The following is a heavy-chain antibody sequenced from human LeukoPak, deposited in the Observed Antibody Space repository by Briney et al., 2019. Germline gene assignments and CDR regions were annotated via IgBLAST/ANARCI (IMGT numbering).Heavy chain of an antibody. Sequence: PGGSLRLSCAASGFTFSSYAMSWVRQAPGKGLEWVANIKQDGSDKYYVDSVKGRFTISRDNAKNSLYLQMNSLRAEDTAVYYCARGRGVDYWGQGTLVTVSS. D-gene: IGHD3-10*01. CDR2: IKQDGSDK. J-gene: IGHJ4*02. CDR3: ARGRGVDY. V-gene: IGHV3-7*01. CDR1: GFTFSSYA.